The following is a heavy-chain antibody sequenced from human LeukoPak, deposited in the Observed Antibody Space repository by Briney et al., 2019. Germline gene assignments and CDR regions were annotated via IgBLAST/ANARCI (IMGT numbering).Heavy chain of an antibody. V-gene: IGHV3-66*03. J-gene: IGHJ4*02. D-gene: IGHD6-6*01. Sequence: QPGGSLRLSCTVSGFTVSSNSMSWARQAPGKGLEWVSFIYTTGNTHNSDSVKGRFTISRDNSKNTLYLQMNSLRAGDTAIYYCTRDKGSSYLSSFDYWGQGTLVTVSS. CDR3: TRDKGSSYLSSFDY. CDR2: IYTTGNT. CDR1: GFTVSSNS.